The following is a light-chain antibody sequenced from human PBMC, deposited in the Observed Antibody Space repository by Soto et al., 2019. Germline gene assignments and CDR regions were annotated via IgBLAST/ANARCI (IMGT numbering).Light chain of an antibody. V-gene: IGKV3-20*01. Sequence: EIVLTQSPGTLSLSPLERATLSFGARQSVSSSYLAWYQQKPGQAPRLLIYGASTRATGIPDRFSGSGSGTDFTLTISRLEPEDFAVYYCQQYGDTPFAFGQGTRLEIK. CDR1: QSVSSSY. J-gene: IGKJ5*01. CDR3: QQYGDTPFA. CDR2: GAS.